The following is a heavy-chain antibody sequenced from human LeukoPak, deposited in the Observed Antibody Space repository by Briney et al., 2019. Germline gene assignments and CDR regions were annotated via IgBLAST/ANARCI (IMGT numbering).Heavy chain of an antibody. J-gene: IGHJ6*03. CDR3: ARDGEYYDFWSGYYRSYYYYYMDV. CDR2: ISSSSSTI. D-gene: IGHD3-3*01. V-gene: IGHV3-48*04. Sequence: GGSLRLSCAASGFTFSSYSMNWVRQAPGKGLEWVSYISSSSSTIYYADSVKGRFTISRDNAKNSLYLQTNSLRAEDTAVYYCARDGEYYDFWSGYYRSYYYYYMDVWGKGTTVTVSS. CDR1: GFTFSSYS.